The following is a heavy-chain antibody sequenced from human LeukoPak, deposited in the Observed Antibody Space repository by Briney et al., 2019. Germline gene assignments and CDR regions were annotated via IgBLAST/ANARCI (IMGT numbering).Heavy chain of an antibody. V-gene: IGHV4-59*01. D-gene: IGHD5-12*01. CDR1: GGSISSYY. CDR3: ARGRRDGYNPPDY. Sequence: PSETLSLTCTVSGGSISSYYWSWIRQPPGKGLEWIGYIYYSGSTNYNPSLKGRVTISVDTFKNQFSLKLSSVAAADTAVYYCARGRRDGYNPPDYWGQGTLVTVSS. J-gene: IGHJ4*02. CDR2: IYYSGST.